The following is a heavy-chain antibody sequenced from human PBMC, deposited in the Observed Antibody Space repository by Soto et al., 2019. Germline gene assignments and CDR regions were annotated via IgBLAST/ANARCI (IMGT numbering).Heavy chain of an antibody. CDR1: GFTFSSYG. V-gene: IGHV3-33*01. J-gene: IGHJ4*02. CDR3: ARGAGSGWFRNYFDY. D-gene: IGHD6-19*01. CDR2: IWYDGSNK. Sequence: SLRLSCAASGFTFSSYGMHWVRQAPGKGLEWVAVIWYDGSNKYYADSVKGRFTISRDNSKNTLYLQMNSLRAEDTAVYYCARGAGSGWFRNYFDYWGQGTLVTVSS.